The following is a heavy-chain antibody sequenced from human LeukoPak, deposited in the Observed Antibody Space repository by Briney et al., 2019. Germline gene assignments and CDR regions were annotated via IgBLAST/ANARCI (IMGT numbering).Heavy chain of an antibody. CDR2: INHSGST. CDR1: GGSFSGYY. Sequence: SETLSLTCAVYGGSFSGYYWSWIRQPPGKGLEWIGEINHSGSTNYNPSLKSRVTISVDTSKNQFSLKLSSVTAADTAVYYCARADYQTYNGLGYCSGGSCYSPYYYYGMDVWGQGTTVTVS. D-gene: IGHD2-15*01. CDR3: ARADYQTYNGLGYCSGGSCYSPYYYYGMDV. J-gene: IGHJ6*02. V-gene: IGHV4-34*01.